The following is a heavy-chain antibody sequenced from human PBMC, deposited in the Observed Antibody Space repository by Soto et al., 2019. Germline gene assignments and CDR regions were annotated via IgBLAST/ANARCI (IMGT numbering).Heavy chain of an antibody. V-gene: IGHV2-5*01. CDR2: VYCNDDT. J-gene: IGHJ4*01. D-gene: IGHD2-8*01. CDR3: AHSVGVPCCYYFDV. Sequence: SGPTLVNPTQTLTLTCTFSGFSLSSIGVAVGLIRQPLEKALEMNALVYCNDDTRYSTSLKSRLTITKNTSKNQVVLTMTTMDPAYTATYCGAHSVGVPCCYYFDVWGQGTLVTVYS. CDR1: GFSLSSIGVA.